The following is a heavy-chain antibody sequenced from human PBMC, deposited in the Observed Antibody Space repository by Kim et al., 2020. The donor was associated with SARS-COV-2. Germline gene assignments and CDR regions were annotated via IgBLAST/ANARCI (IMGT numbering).Heavy chain of an antibody. CDR1: GLSFSTSD. Sequence: GGSLRLSCVASGLSFSTSDMHWVRQGIGKGPEWVSAIGTTGDTYYPDSIKGRFTISRENAKNSLYLQMNSLTAGDTGVYYCARAIASARGVNYFDHWG. CDR3: ARAIASARGVNYFDH. D-gene: IGHD3-10*01. CDR2: IGTTGDT. V-gene: IGHV3-13*01. J-gene: IGHJ4*01.